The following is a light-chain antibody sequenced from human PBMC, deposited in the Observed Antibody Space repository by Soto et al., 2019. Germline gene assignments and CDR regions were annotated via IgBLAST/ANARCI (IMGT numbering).Light chain of an antibody. V-gene: IGLV1-51*01. CDR1: NSNIGDNH. CDR2: DND. CDR3: SSYTSSSTYV. J-gene: IGLJ1*01. Sequence: QSVLAQPPSVSAAPGQRVTISCSGSNSNIGDNHVSWYQQLLGTAPKVVIYDNDKRPPGIPERFSGSKSGTSATLTITGLQTGDEANYYCSSYTSSSTYVFGTGTKVTVL.